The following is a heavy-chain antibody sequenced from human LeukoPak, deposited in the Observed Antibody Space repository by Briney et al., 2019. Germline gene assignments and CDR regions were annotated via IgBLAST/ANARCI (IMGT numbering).Heavy chain of an antibody. Sequence: GGSLRLSCAASGFTFSSYAMHWVRQAPGKGLEWVAVISYDGSNKYYADSVKGRFTISRDNSKNTLYPQMNSLRAEDTAVYYCARFYSSYNYYYGMDVWGQGTTVTVSS. CDR1: GFTFSSYA. V-gene: IGHV3-30-3*01. CDR3: ARFYSSYNYYYGMDV. J-gene: IGHJ6*02. D-gene: IGHD6-6*01. CDR2: ISYDGSNK.